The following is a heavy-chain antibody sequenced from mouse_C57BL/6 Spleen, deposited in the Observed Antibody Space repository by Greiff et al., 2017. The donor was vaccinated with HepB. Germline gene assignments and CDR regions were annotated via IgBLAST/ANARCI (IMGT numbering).Heavy chain of an antibody. D-gene: IGHD4-1*01. Sequence: QVQLQQSGAELVRPGTSVKVSCKASGYAFTNYLIEWVKQRPGQGLEWIGVINPGSGGTNYNEKFKGKATLTADKSSSTAYMQLSSLTSEDSAVYFCARRLEAMDYWGQGTSVTVSS. CDR3: ARRLEAMDY. J-gene: IGHJ4*01. CDR2: INPGSGGT. V-gene: IGHV1-54*01. CDR1: GYAFTNYL.